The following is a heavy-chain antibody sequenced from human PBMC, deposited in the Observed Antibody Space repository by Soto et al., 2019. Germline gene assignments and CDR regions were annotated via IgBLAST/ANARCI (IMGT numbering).Heavy chain of an antibody. V-gene: IGHV4-59*02. CDR3: ARDGVVPFDY. CDR1: GGSVSTYY. CDR2: TSYSGNT. Sequence: QVQLLESGPGLLKPSETLSLTCTISGGSVSTYYWSWIRQPPGKALEWIGLTSYSGNTNYNPSLKSRVAMAVDTSKNQFSLTLTSVTAADTAVYYCARDGVVPFDYWGQGTLVTVSS. J-gene: IGHJ4*02. D-gene: IGHD3-3*01.